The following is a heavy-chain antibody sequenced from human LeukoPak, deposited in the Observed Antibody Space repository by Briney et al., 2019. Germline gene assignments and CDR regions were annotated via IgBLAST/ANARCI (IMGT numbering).Heavy chain of an antibody. J-gene: IGHJ1*01. CDR2: INHSGST. CDR3: ARGGRLYYYDSSGYAIQH. Sequence: SETLSLTCVVYGGSFSGYYWSRIRQPPGKGLEWIGEINHSGSTNYNPSLKSRVTISVDTSKNQFSLKLSSVTAADTAVYYCARGGRLYYYDSSGYAIQHWGQGTLVTVSS. V-gene: IGHV4-34*01. CDR1: GGSFSGYY. D-gene: IGHD3-22*01.